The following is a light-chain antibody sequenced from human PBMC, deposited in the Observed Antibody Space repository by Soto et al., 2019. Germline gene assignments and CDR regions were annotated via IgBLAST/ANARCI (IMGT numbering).Light chain of an antibody. J-gene: IGKJ1*01. Sequence: DIQMTQSPSSLSASVGDSVIITCRASQSIGSRLSWYQQKPGKAPNLLIYAASRLRSAVPSRFSGSKSGTDFNLTISELQPEDFANYYCQQAYSRVTFGQGTSVEIK. CDR2: AAS. V-gene: IGKV1-39*01. CDR1: QSIGSR. CDR3: QQAYSRVT.